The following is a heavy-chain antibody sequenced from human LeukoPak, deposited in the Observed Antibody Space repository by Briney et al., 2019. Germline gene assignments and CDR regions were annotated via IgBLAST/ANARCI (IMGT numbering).Heavy chain of an antibody. J-gene: IGHJ4*02. V-gene: IGHV4-39*01. Sequence: PSETLSPTCTVSGGSISSSNIYWGWIRQPPGKGLEWIGSMYHRGSTYYNPSLKRRVTISVDTSKNQFSLNLSSVTAADTAVYYCARHADSSGYYFFDFWGQGTLVTVSS. D-gene: IGHD3-22*01. CDR1: GGSISSSNIY. CDR2: MYHRGST. CDR3: ARHADSSGYYFFDF.